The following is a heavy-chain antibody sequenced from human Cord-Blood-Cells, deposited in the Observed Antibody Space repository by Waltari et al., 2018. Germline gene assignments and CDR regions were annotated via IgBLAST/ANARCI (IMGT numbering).Heavy chain of an antibody. CDR1: GFPFSSYA. CDR2: ISYDGSNK. V-gene: IGHV3-30-3*01. Sequence: QVQLVESGGGVVQPGRSLRLSCAASGFPFSSYAMPWVRQAPGKGLEWVAVISYDGSNKYYADSVKGRFTISRDNSKNTLYLQMNSLRAEDTAVYYCARDPLRDGGEYAFDIWGQGTMVTVSS. J-gene: IGHJ3*02. D-gene: IGHD3-16*01. CDR3: ARDPLRDGGEYAFDI.